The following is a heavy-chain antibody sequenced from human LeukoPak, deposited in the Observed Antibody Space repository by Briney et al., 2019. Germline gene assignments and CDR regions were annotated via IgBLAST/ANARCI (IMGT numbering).Heavy chain of an antibody. Sequence: GGSLRLSCAASGFTFKNYAMHWVRQVPGKGLDWVSGISYNSGSIGYADSVKGRFTISRDNAKNSLYLQMNSLRAEDTAVYYCARLPLYDSSGGWGQGTLVTVSS. CDR3: ARLPLYDSSGG. V-gene: IGHV3-9*01. D-gene: IGHD3-22*01. CDR2: ISYNSGSI. CDR1: GFTFKNYA. J-gene: IGHJ4*02.